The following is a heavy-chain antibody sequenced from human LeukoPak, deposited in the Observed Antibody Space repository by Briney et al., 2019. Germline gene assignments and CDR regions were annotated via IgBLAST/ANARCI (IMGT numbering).Heavy chain of an antibody. CDR3: ARLRGNYFPDY. Sequence: KSSETLPLTCTVSGGSMNNYYWTWIRQPPGKGLERIAYIFYSGSTNYNPSLKSRVTISVDTSKNQFSLKLNSVTAADTAVYYCARLRGNYFPDYWGQGTLVTVSS. J-gene: IGHJ4*02. V-gene: IGHV4-59*01. D-gene: IGHD2/OR15-2a*01. CDR2: IFYSGST. CDR1: GGSMNNYY.